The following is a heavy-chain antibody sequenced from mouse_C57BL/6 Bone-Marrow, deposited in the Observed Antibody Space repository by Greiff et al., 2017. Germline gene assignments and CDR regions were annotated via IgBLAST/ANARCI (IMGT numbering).Heavy chain of an antibody. CDR3: TRHRWLLPYAMDY. Sequence: QVQLKQSGAELVRPGASVTLSCKASGYTFTDYEMHWVKQTPVHGLEWIGAIDPETGGTAYNQKFKGKAILTADKSSSTAYMELRSLTSEDSAVYYCTRHRWLLPYAMDYWGQGTSVTVSS. CDR2: IDPETGGT. D-gene: IGHD2-3*01. CDR1: GYTFTDYE. J-gene: IGHJ4*01. V-gene: IGHV1-15*01.